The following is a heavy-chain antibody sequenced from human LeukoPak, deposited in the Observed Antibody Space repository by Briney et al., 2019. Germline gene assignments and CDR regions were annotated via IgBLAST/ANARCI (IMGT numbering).Heavy chain of an antibody. CDR2: ISAYNGNT. D-gene: IGHD1-1*01. V-gene: IGHV1-18*01. Sequence: VASVKVSCKASGYTFTSYGISWVRQAPGQGLEWMGWISAYNGNTNYAQKLQGRVTMTTDTSTSTTYMELRSLRSDDTAVYYCARDSFAVQLERRAFDIWGQGTMVTVSS. J-gene: IGHJ3*02. CDR1: GYTFTSYG. CDR3: ARDSFAVQLERRAFDI.